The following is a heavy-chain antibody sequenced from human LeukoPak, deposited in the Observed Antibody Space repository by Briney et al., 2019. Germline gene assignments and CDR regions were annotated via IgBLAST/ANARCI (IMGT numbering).Heavy chain of an antibody. D-gene: IGHD3-10*01. CDR3: VRDGEGVAISVNYWFDP. V-gene: IGHV1-8*01. Sequence: GASVKVSCRASGFIFTGYDINWVRQAAGQGLEWMGWMNPITGSTGYARQFQGRVTMTRDTSTGTAYMELTSLRSEDTAVYHCVRDGEGVAISVNYWFDPWGQGTLVTVSS. CDR1: GFIFTGYD. J-gene: IGHJ5*02. CDR2: MNPITGST.